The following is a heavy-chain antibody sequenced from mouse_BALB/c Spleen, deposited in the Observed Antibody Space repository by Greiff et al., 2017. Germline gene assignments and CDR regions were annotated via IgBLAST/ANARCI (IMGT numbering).Heavy chain of an antibody. J-gene: IGHJ2*01. V-gene: IGHV5-17*02. D-gene: IGHD1-1*01. Sequence: EVQLVESGGGLVQPGGSRKLSCAASGFTFSSFGMHWVRQAPEKGLEWVAYISSGSSTIYYADTVKGRFTISRDNPKNTLFLQMTSLRSEDTAMYYCARRAVVAHYFDYWGQGTTLTVSS. CDR1: GFTFSSFG. CDR2: ISSGSSTI. CDR3: ARRAVVAHYFDY.